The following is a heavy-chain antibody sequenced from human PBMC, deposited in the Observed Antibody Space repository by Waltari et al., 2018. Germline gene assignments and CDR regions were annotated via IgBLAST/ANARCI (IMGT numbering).Heavy chain of an antibody. CDR2: INHSESP. CDR1: GGSFSGCY. V-gene: IGHV4-34*01. Sequence: QVQLQQRGAGLLKPSETLSLTCAVYGGSFSGCYWSWLRQPPRKGLEWIGEINHSESPNYIPSLKSRVTISVDTSKNQFSLKLSSVTAADTAVYYCASVISSSSRSGYYYYYMDVWGKGTTVTVSS. J-gene: IGHJ6*03. D-gene: IGHD6-6*01. CDR3: ASVISSSSRSGYYYYYMDV.